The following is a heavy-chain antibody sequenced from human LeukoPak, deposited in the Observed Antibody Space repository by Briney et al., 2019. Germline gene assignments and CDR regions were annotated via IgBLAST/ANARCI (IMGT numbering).Heavy chain of an antibody. CDR1: GFTFSSYW. D-gene: IGHD5-24*01. CDR3: VRGTYGYNYGYLDS. CDR2: LSPDESTT. Sequence: GGSLRLSCAASGFTFSSYWMHWVRQAPGKGLLWVSRLSPDESTTAYADSVKGRFTISRDNAKNTLYLQMNSLRAEDTAVYYCVRGTYGYNYGYLDSWGQGTLLTVSS. J-gene: IGHJ4*02. V-gene: IGHV3-74*01.